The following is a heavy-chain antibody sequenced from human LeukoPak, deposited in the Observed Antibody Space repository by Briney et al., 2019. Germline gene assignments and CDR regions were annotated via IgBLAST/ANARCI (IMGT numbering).Heavy chain of an antibody. CDR2: VSPNSGNT. CDR3: ARGVGYCSGGNCYGVGSSDY. Sequence: ASVKVSCKASGYTFTSYDLNWVRQATGPGLEWMGWVSPNSGNTGYAQKFQGRVTMTRDTSISTVYMELSSLRSEDTAVYYCARGVGYCSGGNCYGVGSSDYWGQGTLVTVSS. J-gene: IGHJ4*02. CDR1: GYTFTSYD. V-gene: IGHV1-8*01. D-gene: IGHD2-15*01.